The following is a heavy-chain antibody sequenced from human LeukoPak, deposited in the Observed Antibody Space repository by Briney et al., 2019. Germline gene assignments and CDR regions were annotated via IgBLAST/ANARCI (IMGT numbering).Heavy chain of an antibody. V-gene: IGHV1-18*01. CDR1: GYTFSRFG. CDR3: ARDQMVVTPAFFDF. J-gene: IGHJ4*02. Sequence: VASVKVSSKTSGYTFSRFGTSWVRQAPGQGLEWMGWISAYNGNTNYAQKLQGRVTMTTDTSTSTAYMELRSLRSDDTAVYYCARDQMVVTPAFFDFWGQGTLVTVSS. D-gene: IGHD4-23*01. CDR2: ISAYNGNT.